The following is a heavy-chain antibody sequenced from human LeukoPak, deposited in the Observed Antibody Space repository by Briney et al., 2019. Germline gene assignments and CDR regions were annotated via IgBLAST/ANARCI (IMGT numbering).Heavy chain of an antibody. J-gene: IGHJ4*02. V-gene: IGHV5-51*01. CDR2: IYPGDSDT. CDR1: GYSFTSYW. D-gene: IGHD6-6*01. CDR3: ARSLGGYSSSSRGYFDY. Sequence: GGSLKISCKGSGYSFTSYWIGWVRQMPGKGLEWMGIIYPGDSDTRYSPSFQGQVTISADKSISTAYLQWSSLKASDTAMYYCARSLGGYSSSSRGYFDYWGQGTLVTVSS.